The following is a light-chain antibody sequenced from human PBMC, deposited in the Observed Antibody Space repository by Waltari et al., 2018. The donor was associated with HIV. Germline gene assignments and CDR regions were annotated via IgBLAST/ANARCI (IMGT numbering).Light chain of an antibody. V-gene: IGLV3-1*01. CDR2: KDT. CDR1: KLGNEY. CDR3: QAWDNSVVV. J-gene: IGLJ2*01. Sequence: SYELTQPPSMSVSPGQTANITCSGDKLGNEYACWYQQKAGQYPAWVILKDTRRPSGIPERFAGSTSGNAATLTISGALPADEGDYYCQAWDNSVVVFGGGTRLTVL.